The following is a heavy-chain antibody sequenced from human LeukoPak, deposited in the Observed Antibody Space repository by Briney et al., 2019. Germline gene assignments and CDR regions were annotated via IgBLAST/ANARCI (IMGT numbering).Heavy chain of an antibody. CDR2: ISSSSSYI. Sequence: GGPLRLSCAASGCTFSSYSMNWVRQAPGKGLEWVSSISSSSSYIYYADSVKGRFTISRDNAKNSLYLQMNSLRAEDTAVYYCARANYYYYMDVWGKGTTVTVSS. CDR3: ARANYYYYMDV. V-gene: IGHV3-21*01. CDR1: GCTFSSYS. J-gene: IGHJ6*03.